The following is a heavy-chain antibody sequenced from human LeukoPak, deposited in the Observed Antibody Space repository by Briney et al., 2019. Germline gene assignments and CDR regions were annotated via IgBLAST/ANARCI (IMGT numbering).Heavy chain of an antibody. D-gene: IGHD6-13*01. CDR3: VSIAAAGCFDY. Sequence: SETLSLTCTVSGGSISSYYWCWIRQPPGKGLEWLGCIYHSGSTNHNPSLKSRVTMSADMSKNQFSLKLSSVTAADTAVYYCVSIAAAGCFDYWGQGTLVTVSS. J-gene: IGHJ4*02. CDR1: GGSISSYY. CDR2: IYHSGST. V-gene: IGHV4-59*08.